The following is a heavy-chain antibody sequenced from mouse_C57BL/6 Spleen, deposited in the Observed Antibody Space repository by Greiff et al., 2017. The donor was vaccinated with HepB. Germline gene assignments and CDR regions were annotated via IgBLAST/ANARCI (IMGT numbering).Heavy chain of an antibody. Sequence: EVMLVESEGGLVQPGSSMKLSCTASGFTFSDYYMAWVRQVPEKGLEWVANINYDGSSTYYLDSLKSRFIISRDNAKNILYLQMSSLKSEDTATYYCARDRDYYKGYYAMDYWGQGTSVTVSS. J-gene: IGHJ4*01. CDR2: INYDGSST. V-gene: IGHV5-16*01. CDR3: ARDRDYYKGYYAMDY. D-gene: IGHD2-12*01. CDR1: GFTFSDYY.